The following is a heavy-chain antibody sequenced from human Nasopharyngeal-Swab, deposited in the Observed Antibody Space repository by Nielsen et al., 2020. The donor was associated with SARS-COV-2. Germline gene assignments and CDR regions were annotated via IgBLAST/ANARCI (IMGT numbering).Heavy chain of an antibody. D-gene: IGHD6-6*01. Sequence: GESLKISCAASGFTFSSYSMNWVRQAPGKGLEWVSYISSSSSTTYYADSVKGRFTISRDNSKNTLYLQMNSLRAEDTAVYYCARALEYSSSSWDYWGQGTLVTVSS. V-gene: IGHV3-48*01. CDR2: ISSSSSTT. CDR3: ARALEYSSSSWDY. CDR1: GFTFSSYS. J-gene: IGHJ4*02.